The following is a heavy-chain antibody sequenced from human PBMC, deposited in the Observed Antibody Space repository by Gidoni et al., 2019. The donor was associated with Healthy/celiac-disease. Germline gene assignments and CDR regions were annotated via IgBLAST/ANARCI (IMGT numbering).Heavy chain of an antibody. Sequence: EVQLVESGGGLVKPGGSLRPSCAASGFTFSSYSMNWVRQAPGKGLEWVSSISSSSSYIYYADSVKGRFTISRDNAKNSLYLQMNSLRAEDTAVYYCARQDIAAAGTDWFDPWGQGTLVTVSS. CDR3: ARQDIAAAGTDWFDP. J-gene: IGHJ5*02. D-gene: IGHD6-13*01. V-gene: IGHV3-21*01. CDR1: GFTFSSYS. CDR2: ISSSSSYI.